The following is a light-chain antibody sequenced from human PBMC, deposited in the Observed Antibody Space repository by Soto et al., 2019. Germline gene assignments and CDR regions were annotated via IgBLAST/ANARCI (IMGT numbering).Light chain of an antibody. V-gene: IGLV1-44*01. CDR3: AACEDTLIGHV. Sequence: QSVLTQPPSASGTPGQRVVISCSGSNSNIGSSAVNWYQQLPGTAPKLLIYSNDQRPSAVPDRFSASKAGTSASVAMSGPESEDEDDYDCAACEDTLIGHVFGGGTKLTVL. CDR2: SND. J-gene: IGLJ2*01. CDR1: NSNIGSSA.